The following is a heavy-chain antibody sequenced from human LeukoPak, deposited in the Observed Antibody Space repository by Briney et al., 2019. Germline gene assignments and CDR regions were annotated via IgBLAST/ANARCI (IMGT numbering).Heavy chain of an antibody. J-gene: IGHJ4*02. V-gene: IGHV1-2*02. D-gene: IGHD3-10*01. CDR1: GYTLTGYY. Sequence: ASVKVSCKASGYTLTGYYMHWVRQAPGQGLEWMGWINPNSGGTNYAQKFQGRVTMTRDTSISTAYMELSRLRSDDTAVYYCAREIPTMVRGVIIRVFDYWGQGTLVTVSS. CDR2: INPNSGGT. CDR3: AREIPTMVRGVIIRVFDY.